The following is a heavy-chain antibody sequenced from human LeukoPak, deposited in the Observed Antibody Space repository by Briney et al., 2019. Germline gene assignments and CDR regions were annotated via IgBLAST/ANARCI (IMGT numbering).Heavy chain of an antibody. Sequence: PGGSLRLSCAASGFTFSSYSMNWVRQAPGKGLERVSSISSSSSYIYYADSVKGRFTISRDNAKNSLYLQMNSLRAEDTAVYYCARQTTGMGGLYGYWGQGTLVTVSS. CDR3: ARQTTGMGGLYGY. CDR2: ISSSSSYI. J-gene: IGHJ4*02. V-gene: IGHV3-21*01. D-gene: IGHD1-1*01. CDR1: GFTFSSYS.